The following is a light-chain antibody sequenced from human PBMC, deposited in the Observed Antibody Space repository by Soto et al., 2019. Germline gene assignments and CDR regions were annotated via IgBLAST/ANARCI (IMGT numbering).Light chain of an antibody. V-gene: IGLV2-14*02. Sequence: QSVLTQPASVSGSPGQSIAISCNETGSDVGSHDLVSWYQQQSGKVPKLIIYDVSSRPSGVSNRFSGSKSGNTASLTISGLQAEDEADYYCSSFTSTTTYVFGTGTKVTV. CDR1: GSDVGSHDL. J-gene: IGLJ1*01. CDR2: DVS. CDR3: SSFTSTTTYV.